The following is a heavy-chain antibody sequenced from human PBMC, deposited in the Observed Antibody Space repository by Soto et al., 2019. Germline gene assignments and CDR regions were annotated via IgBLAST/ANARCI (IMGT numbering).Heavy chain of an antibody. CDR3: ARGPATAYFDAFDM. J-gene: IGHJ3*02. CDR2: IYYSGNT. CDR1: GGSISSEY. Sequence: SETLSLTCTVSGGSISSEYWSWIRQPPGKGLEWIGYIYYSGNTNYNPSLKSRVTISVDTSKNQFSLDLSSVTAADTAMYYCARGPATAYFDAFDMWGQGTMVTVSS. D-gene: IGHD1-26*01. V-gene: IGHV4-59*01.